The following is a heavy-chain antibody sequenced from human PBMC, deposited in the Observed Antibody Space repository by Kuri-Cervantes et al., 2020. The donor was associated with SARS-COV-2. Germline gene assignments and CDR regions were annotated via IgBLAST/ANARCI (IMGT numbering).Heavy chain of an antibody. J-gene: IGHJ4*02. CDR1: GFTVSSNY. CDR2: IYSGGST. Sequence: GESLKISCAASGFTVSSNYMSWVRQAPGKGLEWVSVIYSGGSTYYADYVKGRFTISRDNSKNTLYLQMNSLRAEDTAVYYCAKDREVDDYGGSFDYWGQGTLVTVSS. CDR3: AKDREVDDYGGSFDY. V-gene: IGHV3-53*01. D-gene: IGHD4-17*01.